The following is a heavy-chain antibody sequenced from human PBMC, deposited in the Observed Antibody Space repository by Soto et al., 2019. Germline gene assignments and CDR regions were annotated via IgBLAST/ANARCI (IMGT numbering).Heavy chain of an antibody. CDR3: ARGPSGWFGYDY. D-gene: IGHD6-19*01. CDR1: GFTFSNAW. Sequence: PGGSLRLSCAASGFTFSNAWMNWVRQAPGKGLEWVGRIKSKTDGGTTDYAAPVKGRFTISRDDSKNTLYLQMNSLKAEDTAVYYCARGPSGWFGYDYWGQGTLVTVSS. V-gene: IGHV3-15*07. J-gene: IGHJ4*02. CDR2: IKSKTDGGTT.